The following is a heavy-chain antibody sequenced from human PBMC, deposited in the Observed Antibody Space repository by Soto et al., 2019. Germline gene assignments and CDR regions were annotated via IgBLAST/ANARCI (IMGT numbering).Heavy chain of an antibody. D-gene: IGHD6-13*01. CDR1: RYTFTSYA. Sequence: QVQLVQSGAEVKKPGASVKVSCKASRYTFTSYAMHWVRQAPGQRLEWMGWINAGNGNTKYSQKFQGRVTITRDTSACTAYMELSSLRSEDTAVYYCARDDPEQLGFDYWGQGTLVTVSS. J-gene: IGHJ4*02. CDR2: INAGNGNT. V-gene: IGHV1-3*01. CDR3: ARDDPEQLGFDY.